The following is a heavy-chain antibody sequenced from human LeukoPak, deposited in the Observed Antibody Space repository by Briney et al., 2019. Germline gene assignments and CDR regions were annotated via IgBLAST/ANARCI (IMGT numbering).Heavy chain of an antibody. CDR2: IIPIFGTA. V-gene: IGHV1-69*05. CDR1: GGTFSSYA. CDR3: ARVKYSSSSPHNWFDP. D-gene: IGHD6-6*01. J-gene: IGHJ5*02. Sequence: SVKVSCRASGGTFSSYAISWVRQAPGQGLEWMGRIIPIFGTANYAQKFQGRVTITTDESTSTAYMELSSLRSEDTAVYYCARVKYSSSSPHNWFDPWGQGTLVTVSS.